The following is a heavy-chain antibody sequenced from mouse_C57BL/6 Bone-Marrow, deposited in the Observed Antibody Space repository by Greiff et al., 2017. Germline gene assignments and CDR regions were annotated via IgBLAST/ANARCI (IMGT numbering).Heavy chain of an antibody. CDR2: IYPRSGNT. CDR3: AREVADDGYYLAY. CDR1: GYTFTSYG. D-gene: IGHD2-3*01. Sequence: VKLMESGAELARPGASVKLSCKASGYTFTSYGISWVKQRTGQGLEWIGEIYPRSGNTYYNEKFKGKATLTADKSSSTAYMELRSLTSEDSAVYVCAREVADDGYYLAYWGQGTLVTVSA. V-gene: IGHV1-81*01. J-gene: IGHJ3*01.